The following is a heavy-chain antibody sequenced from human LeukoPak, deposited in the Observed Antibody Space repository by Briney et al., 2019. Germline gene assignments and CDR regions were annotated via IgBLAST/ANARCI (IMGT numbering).Heavy chain of an antibody. V-gene: IGHV3-7*01. Sequence: GGSLRLSCAASGFTFSSYWMTWVRQAPGKGLEWVANMRQDGSEKFYADSVKGRFTIFRDNGKNSLYLQMDSLRVEDTALYYCAREGDAFDIWGPGTMVTVSS. CDR1: GFTFSSYW. CDR3: AREGDAFDI. CDR2: MRQDGSEK. J-gene: IGHJ3*02.